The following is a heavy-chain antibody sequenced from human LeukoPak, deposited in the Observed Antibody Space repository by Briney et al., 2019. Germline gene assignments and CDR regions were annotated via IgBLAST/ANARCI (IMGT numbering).Heavy chain of an antibody. Sequence: GGSLRLSCAASGFTFSDYGMHWVRQPPGKGLEWVAVIWFDGSNKYYADSVKGRFTVSRDDSKHTVYLQMNSLRAEDTAVYYCASGTRYCSSISCYNNYFDYWGQGTLVTVSS. CDR3: ASGTRYCSSISCYNNYFDY. J-gene: IGHJ4*02. CDR1: GFTFSDYG. D-gene: IGHD2-2*02. CDR2: IWFDGSNK. V-gene: IGHV3-33*01.